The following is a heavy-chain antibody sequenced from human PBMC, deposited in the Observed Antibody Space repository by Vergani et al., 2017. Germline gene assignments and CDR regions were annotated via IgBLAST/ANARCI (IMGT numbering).Heavy chain of an antibody. V-gene: IGHV3-23*01. J-gene: IGHJ6*03. D-gene: IGHD5-12*01. CDR3: ARGGRGYYYYMDG. CDR1: GFTFSSYA. CDR2: ISGSGGST. Sequence: EVQLLESGGGLVQPGGSLRLSCAASGFTFSSYAMSWVRQAPGKGLEWVSAISGSGGSTYSADSVKGLFTIARDNAKNSLYLQMNGLRAEGTAVYYCARGGRGYYYYMDGWGKGTTVTVSS.